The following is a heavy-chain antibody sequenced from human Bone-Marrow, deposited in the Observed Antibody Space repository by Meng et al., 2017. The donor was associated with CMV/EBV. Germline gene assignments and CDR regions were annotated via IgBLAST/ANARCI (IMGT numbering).Heavy chain of an antibody. V-gene: IGHV3-30*02. J-gene: IGHJ6*02. D-gene: IGHD6-19*01. CDR1: GFTFSSYG. CDR2: IRYDGSNK. CDR3: AKESKYSSGWPGGMDA. Sequence: GGSLRLSCAASGFTFSSYGMHWVHQAPGKGLEWVAFIRYDGSNKYYADSVKGRFTISRDNSKNTLYLQMNSLRAEDTAVYYCAKESKYSSGWPGGMDAWGQGTTVTVSS.